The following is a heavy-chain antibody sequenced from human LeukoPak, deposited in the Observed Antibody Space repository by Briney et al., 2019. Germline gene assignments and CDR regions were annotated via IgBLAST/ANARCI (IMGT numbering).Heavy chain of an antibody. CDR2: INHSGST. V-gene: IGHV4-34*01. CDR1: GGSFSDYY. J-gene: IGHJ6*02. CDR3: ARLVYYGSGSYYKTYGMDV. Sequence: PSETLSLTCAVYGGSFSDYYWSWIRQPPGKGLEWIGEINHSGSTTYNPSLKSRVTISLDTSKNQFSLILTSVTAADTAVYYCARLVYYGSGSYYKTYGMDVWGQGTTVTVSS. D-gene: IGHD3-10*01.